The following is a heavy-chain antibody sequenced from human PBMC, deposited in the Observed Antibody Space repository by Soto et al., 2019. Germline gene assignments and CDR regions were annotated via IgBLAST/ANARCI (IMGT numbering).Heavy chain of an antibody. CDR1: GYTFTNYG. Sequence: QVQLLQSGAEVKKPGASVKVSCKASGYTFTNYGITWVRQAPGQGLEWMGWISAYNGNTHYTQRLQGRVTMTTDTSTSRAYMELRGLRSDCTAVYYCARARQLVGDLCCDMDEWGRETRVTVS. D-gene: IGHD6-6*01. CDR3: ARARQLVGDLCCDMDE. CDR2: ISAYNGNT. J-gene: IGHJ6*03. V-gene: IGHV1-18*01.